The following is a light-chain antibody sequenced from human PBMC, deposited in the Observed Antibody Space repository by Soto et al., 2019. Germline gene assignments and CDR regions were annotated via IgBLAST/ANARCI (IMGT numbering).Light chain of an antibody. CDR3: QVWDSNSGAV. Sequence: SYELTQPPSVSVAPGQTAIITCGGDNLHTKNVQWYQQRPGQAPVLVIYDDDDRPSGIPERVSGSNSGNLATLTLSRVEARDEADYFCQVWDSNSGAVFGGGTKLTVL. CDR1: NLHTKN. V-gene: IGLV3-21*02. CDR2: DDD. J-gene: IGLJ2*01.